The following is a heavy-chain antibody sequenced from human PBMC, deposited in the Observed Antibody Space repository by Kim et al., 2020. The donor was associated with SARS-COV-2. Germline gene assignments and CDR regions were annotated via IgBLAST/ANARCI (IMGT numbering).Heavy chain of an antibody. CDR1: GFTFSSYA. Sequence: GGSLRLSCAASGFTFSSYAMSWVRQAPGKGLEWVSAISCSGGSTYYADSVKGRFTISRHNSKNTLYLQMNSLRAEDTAVYYCAKEVVAVAGTHWYFDLWGRGTLVTVSS. CDR3: AKEVVAVAGTHWYFDL. CDR2: ISCSGGST. J-gene: IGHJ2*01. D-gene: IGHD6-19*01. V-gene: IGHV3-23*01.